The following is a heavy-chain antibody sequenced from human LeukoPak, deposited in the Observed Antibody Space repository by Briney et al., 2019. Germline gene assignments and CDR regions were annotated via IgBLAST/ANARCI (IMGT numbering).Heavy chain of an antibody. CDR2: IYYSGAT. CDR1: VGSISGYF. CDR3: ARAQYSGSCFDY. V-gene: IGHV4-59*13. D-gene: IGHD1-26*01. J-gene: IGHJ4*03. Sequence: GSLRLSCTVSVGSISGYFWSWVRQAPGTGLDWIGHIYYSGATNYNPSLRSRVTISVDTSKNQFSLKLRSVTAADTAVYYCARAQYSGSCFDYWGQGTLVTVSS.